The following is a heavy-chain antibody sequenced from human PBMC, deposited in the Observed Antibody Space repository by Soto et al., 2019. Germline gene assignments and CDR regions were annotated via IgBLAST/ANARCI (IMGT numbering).Heavy chain of an antibody. CDR2: ISAYNGNT. Sequence: VKVSCKASGYTFTSYGISWVRQAPGQGLEWMGWISAYNGNTNYAQKLQGRVTMTTDTSTSTAYMELRGLRSDDTAVYYCARDTAAIPYGMDVWGQGATVTVYS. J-gene: IGHJ6*02. D-gene: IGHD2-2*02. CDR3: ARDTAAIPYGMDV. CDR1: GYTFTSYG. V-gene: IGHV1-18*04.